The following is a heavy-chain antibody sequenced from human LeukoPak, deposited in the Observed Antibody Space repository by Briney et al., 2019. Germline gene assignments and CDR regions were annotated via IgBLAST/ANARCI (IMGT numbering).Heavy chain of an antibody. CDR2: IWYDGSNK. CDR1: GFTFSSYG. CDR3: AREWYYYDSSGYGPFDY. D-gene: IGHD3-22*01. J-gene: IGHJ4*02. Sequence: GGSLRLSCAASGFTFSSYGMHWVRQAPGKGLEWVAVIWYDGSNKYYADSVKGRSTISRDNSKNTLYLQMNSLRAEDTAVYYCAREWYYYDSSGYGPFDYWGQGTLVTVSS. V-gene: IGHV3-33*01.